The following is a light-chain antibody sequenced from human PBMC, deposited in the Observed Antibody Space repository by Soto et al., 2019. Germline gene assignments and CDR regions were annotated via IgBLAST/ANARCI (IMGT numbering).Light chain of an antibody. CDR3: QQYSSSPLT. V-gene: IGKV3-20*01. Sequence: EIVLTQSPGILSLSPGERATLSCRASQSVSSSYLAWYQQKPGQAPRFLIYGASIKTAGIPDRFSGSGSRTDFTLTISRLEPEDFALYYCQQYSSSPLTFGPGTKVDLQ. CDR1: QSVSSSY. CDR2: GAS. J-gene: IGKJ3*01.